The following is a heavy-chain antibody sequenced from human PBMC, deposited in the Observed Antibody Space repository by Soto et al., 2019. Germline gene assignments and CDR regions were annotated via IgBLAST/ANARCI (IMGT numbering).Heavy chain of an antibody. CDR3: ARGSSSWYPPRCFDY. CDR2: IIPIFGTA. D-gene: IGHD6-13*01. V-gene: IGHV1-69*13. Sequence: SVKVSCKASGGTFSSYAISWVRQAPGQGLEWMGGIIPIFGTANYAQKFQGRVTITADESTSTAYMELSSLRSEDAAVYYCARGSSSWYPPRCFDYWGQGTLVTVSS. J-gene: IGHJ4*02. CDR1: GGTFSSYA.